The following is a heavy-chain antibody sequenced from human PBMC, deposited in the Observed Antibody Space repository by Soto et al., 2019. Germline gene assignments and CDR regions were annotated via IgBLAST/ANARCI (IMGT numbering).Heavy chain of an antibody. CDR3: ARDGVAAGNVNFDY. Sequence: ASVKVSCKASGYMFTKSAMHWVRQAPGQRLEWMGWISGDSGNTKYSPKLQDRVTITRDTSASTAYMELSSLRSEDTALYYCARDGVAAGNVNFDYWGQGTLVTVSS. D-gene: IGHD6-19*01. V-gene: IGHV1-3*01. CDR2: ISGDSGNT. CDR1: GYMFTKSA. J-gene: IGHJ4*03.